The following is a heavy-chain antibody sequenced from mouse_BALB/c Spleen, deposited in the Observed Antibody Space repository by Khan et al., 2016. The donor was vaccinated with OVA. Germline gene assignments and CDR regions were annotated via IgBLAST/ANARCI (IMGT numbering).Heavy chain of an antibody. J-gene: IGHJ3*01. V-gene: IGHV2-9*02. CDR3: ARPYYGSDWFAY. Sequence: QVRLQQSGPGLVAPSQTLSITCTVSGFSLTTYGVHWVRQPPGKGLEWLGVIWAGGSTNYNSALMSRLSIIKDNSKSQVFLKMNSLQTDDTAIYYCARPYYGSDWFAYWGQGTLVTVSA. D-gene: IGHD1-1*01. CDR1: GFSLTTYG. CDR2: IWAGGST.